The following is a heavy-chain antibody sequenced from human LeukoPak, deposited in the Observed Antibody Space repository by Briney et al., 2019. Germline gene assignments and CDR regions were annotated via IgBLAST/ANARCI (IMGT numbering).Heavy chain of an antibody. Sequence: SETLSLTCTVSGGSISSSSYYWGWNRQPPGKGLEWIGSIYYSGSTYYNPSLKSRVTISVDTSKNQFSLKLSSVTAADTAVYYCARGGWSYFSLSFDYWGQGTLVTVSS. J-gene: IGHJ4*02. CDR1: GGSISSSSYY. D-gene: IGHD1-26*01. CDR2: IYYSGST. V-gene: IGHV4-39*07. CDR3: ARGGWSYFSLSFDY.